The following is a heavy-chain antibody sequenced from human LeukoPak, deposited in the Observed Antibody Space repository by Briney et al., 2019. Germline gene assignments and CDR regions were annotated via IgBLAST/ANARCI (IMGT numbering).Heavy chain of an antibody. CDR1: GFTFSNYG. D-gene: IGHD1-26*01. J-gene: IGHJ1*01. CDR3: AKESRGSSPEF. V-gene: IGHV3-23*01. CDR2: ITGSGDDA. Sequence: GGSLRLSCAASGFTFSNYGMSWLRQAPGKGLEWVSAITGSGDDAYYAGSVHGRFTMSRDNSKSTLYLQMSSLRVEDTAVYYCAKESRGSSPEFWGQGTLVTVSS.